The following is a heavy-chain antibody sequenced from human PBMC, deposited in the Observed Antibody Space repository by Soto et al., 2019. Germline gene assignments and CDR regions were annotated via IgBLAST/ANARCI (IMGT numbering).Heavy chain of an antibody. D-gene: IGHD6-19*01. CDR2: IYSGGST. V-gene: IGHV3-66*01. Sequence: GGSLRLSCAASGFTVSSNYMSWVRQAPGKGLEWVSVIYSGGSTYYADSVKGRFTISRDNSKNTLYLQMNSLRAEDTAVYYCARATYRTPRIKQWLDYYYGMDVWGQGTTVTVSS. J-gene: IGHJ6*02. CDR1: GFTVSSNY. CDR3: ARATYRTPRIKQWLDYYYGMDV.